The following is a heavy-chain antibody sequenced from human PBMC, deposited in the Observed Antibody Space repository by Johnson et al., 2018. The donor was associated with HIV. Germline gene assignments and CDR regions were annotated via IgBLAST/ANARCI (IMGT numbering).Heavy chain of an antibody. CDR3: AKYTFDI. CDR1: GFSISGYA. CDR2: IFYAGSNK. J-gene: IGHJ3*02. Sequence: QVQLVESGGGVVQPGRSLRLSCAASGFSISGYAMHWVRQAPGKGLEWVAVIFYAGSNKYYADSMKGRFTISSDSSKNTLYLQMNSLRAADTAVYYCAKYTFDIWGQGTMVTVSS. V-gene: IGHV3-30*18.